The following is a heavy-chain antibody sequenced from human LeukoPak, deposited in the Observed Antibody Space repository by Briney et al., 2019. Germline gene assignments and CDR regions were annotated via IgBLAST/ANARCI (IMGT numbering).Heavy chain of an antibody. CDR3: AKDLARPLLSFRGVIIKYYFDY. V-gene: IGHV3-23*01. CDR1: GFSFTSHS. CDR2: ISGSGGST. Sequence: PGGSLRLSCVASGFSFTSHSMSWVRQAPGKGLEWVSAISGSGGSTYYADSVKGRFTISRDNSKNTLYLQMNSLRAEDTAVYYCAKDLARPLLSFRGVIIKYYFDYWGQGTLVTVSS. J-gene: IGHJ4*02. D-gene: IGHD3-10*01.